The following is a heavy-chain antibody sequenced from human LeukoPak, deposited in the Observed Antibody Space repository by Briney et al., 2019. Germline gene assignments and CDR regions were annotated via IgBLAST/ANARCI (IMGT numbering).Heavy chain of an antibody. J-gene: IGHJ6*03. D-gene: IGHD4-17*01. CDR3: ARVNTVTKSYYYYYMDV. V-gene: IGHV3-11*01. CDR1: GFTFSDYY. Sequence: PGGSLRPSCAASGFTFSDYYMSWIRQAPGKGLEWVSYISSSGSTIYYADSVKGRFTISRDNAKNSLYLQMNSLRAEDTALYYCARVNTVTKSYYYYYMDVWGKGTTVTVSS. CDR2: ISSSGSTI.